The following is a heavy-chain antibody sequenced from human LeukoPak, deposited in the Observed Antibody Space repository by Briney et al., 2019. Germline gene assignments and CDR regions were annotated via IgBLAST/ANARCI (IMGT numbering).Heavy chain of an antibody. Sequence: GASVKVSCKISGYTFTRSNIIWVRQAPGQELEWMGWMNPSSGNTAYAQRFQGRVTMTRDTSTNTAFLQLTSLRSEDTAVYYCARGLDVERSSAWSWGPKKFYYNVMDVWGQGTTVTVSS. V-gene: IGHV1-8*01. CDR2: MNPSSGNT. CDR1: GYTFTRSN. CDR3: ARGLDVERSSAWSWGPKKFYYNVMDV. J-gene: IGHJ6*02. D-gene: IGHD3-9*01.